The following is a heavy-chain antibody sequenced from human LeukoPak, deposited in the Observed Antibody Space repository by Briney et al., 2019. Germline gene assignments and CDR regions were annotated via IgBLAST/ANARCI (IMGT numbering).Heavy chain of an antibody. Sequence: AGGSLRLSCAASGFTFSSYSMNWVRQAPGKGLEWVSSISSSSSYIYYADSVKGRFTISRDNAKNSLYLQMNSLRAEDTAVYYCARDSSGWSLFDYWGQGTLVTVSS. J-gene: IGHJ4*02. CDR1: GFTFSSYS. CDR3: ARDSSGWSLFDY. D-gene: IGHD6-19*01. CDR2: ISSSSSYI. V-gene: IGHV3-21*01.